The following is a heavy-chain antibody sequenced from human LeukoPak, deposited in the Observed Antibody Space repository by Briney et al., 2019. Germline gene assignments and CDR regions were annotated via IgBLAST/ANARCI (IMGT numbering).Heavy chain of an antibody. J-gene: IGHJ4*02. CDR2: IFYSGST. D-gene: IGHD3-10*01. V-gene: IGHV4-39*01. CDR1: GGSISSSTYY. CDR3: ARQDLVRGVI. Sequence: PSETLSLTCTVSGGSISSSTYYWGWIRQPPGKGLEWIGSIFYSGSTYKNPSLKGRVTISVDTSENQLSLRLSSVTAADTAVYYCARQDLVRGVIWGQGTLVTVSS.